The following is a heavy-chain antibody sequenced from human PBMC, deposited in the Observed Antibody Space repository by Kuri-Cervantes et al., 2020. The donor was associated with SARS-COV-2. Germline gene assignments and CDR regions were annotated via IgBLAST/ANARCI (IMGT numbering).Heavy chain of an antibody. CDR2: IYNSGRT. CDR1: GGSISNLY. V-gene: IGHV4-59*08. J-gene: IGHJ3*02. Sequence: SETLSLTCTVSGGSISNLYWSWIRQPPGKGLEWIGYIYNSGRTNYNPSLKSRVTLSVDTSKNQFSLKLSSVTAADTAVYYCARVQPLTIFGVVIIDAFDIWGQGTMVTVSS. D-gene: IGHD3-3*01. CDR3: ARVQPLTIFGVVIIDAFDI.